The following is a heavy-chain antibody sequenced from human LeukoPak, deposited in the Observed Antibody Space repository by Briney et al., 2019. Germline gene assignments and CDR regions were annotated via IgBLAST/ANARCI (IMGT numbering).Heavy chain of an antibody. CDR3: ARDLITIVRGGGY. CDR1: GGTFSSYA. V-gene: IGHV1-69*04. CDR2: IIPILGIA. J-gene: IGHJ4*02. D-gene: IGHD3-10*01. Sequence: EASVKVSCKASGGTFSSYAISWVRPAPGQGLEWMGRIIPILGIANYAQKFQGRVTMTSDTSTSTVYMELSSLRSEDTAVYYCARDLITIVRGGGYWGQGTLVTVSS.